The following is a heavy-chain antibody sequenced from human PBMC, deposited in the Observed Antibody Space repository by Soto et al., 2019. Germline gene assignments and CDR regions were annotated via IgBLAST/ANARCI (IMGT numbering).Heavy chain of an antibody. J-gene: IGHJ6*03. CDR1: GFTVSSNY. D-gene: IGHD5-12*01. CDR2: IYSGGST. V-gene: IGHV3-53*04. Sequence: GGSLRLSCAASGFTVSSNYMSWVRQAPGKGLEWVSVIYSGGSTYYADSVKGRFTISRHNSKNTLYLQMNSLRAEDTAVYYCARKEEVATISKGNYYYYYYMDVWGKGTTVT. CDR3: ARKEEVATISKGNYYYYYYMDV.